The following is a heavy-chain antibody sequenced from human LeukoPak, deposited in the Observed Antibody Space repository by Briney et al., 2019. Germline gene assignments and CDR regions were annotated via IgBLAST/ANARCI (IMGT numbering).Heavy chain of an antibody. Sequence: GGSLRLSCAASGFTFSSYAMSWVRQAPGKGLEWVSGISGSGAYTYYADSVKGRFTISRDNAKNSLYLQMNSLTAEDTAVYYCARVLPAPVDYYYMDVWGKGTTVTVSS. CDR3: ARVLPAPVDYYYMDV. J-gene: IGHJ6*03. V-gene: IGHV3-23*01. CDR2: ISGSGAYT. D-gene: IGHD2-2*01. CDR1: GFTFSSYA.